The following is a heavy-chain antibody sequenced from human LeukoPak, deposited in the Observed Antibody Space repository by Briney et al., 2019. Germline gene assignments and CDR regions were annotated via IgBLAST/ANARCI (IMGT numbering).Heavy chain of an antibody. J-gene: IGHJ6*02. D-gene: IGHD6-13*01. CDR3: ATVIAAASNPLDYYYCGMDV. V-gene: IGHV3-66*01. CDR2: IYSGGST. Sequence: LRLSXXXSGFTXXSNYMSWVRQAPGKGLEGVSVIYSGGSTYYADSVKGRFTISRDNSKNTLYLQMNSLRAEDTAVYYCATVIAAASNPLDYYYCGMDVWGQGTTVTVSS. CDR1: GFTXXSNY.